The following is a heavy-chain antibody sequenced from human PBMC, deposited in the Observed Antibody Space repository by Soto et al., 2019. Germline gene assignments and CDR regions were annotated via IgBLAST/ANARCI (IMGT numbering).Heavy chain of an antibody. CDR2: IYWDDDK. Sequence: SGPTLVNPQKTLAFTCTFSGFSLSPSGGGVEWIRRPPEKTLEGLSFIYWDDDKRYSPSLESRLTITKDTSKNQVVLTRTNMDPVDTATYYCAHSQISSGWHFDYWGQGTLVTVSS. V-gene: IGHV2-5*02. D-gene: IGHD6-19*01. CDR1: GFSLSPSGGG. J-gene: IGHJ4*02. CDR3: AHSQISSGWHFDY.